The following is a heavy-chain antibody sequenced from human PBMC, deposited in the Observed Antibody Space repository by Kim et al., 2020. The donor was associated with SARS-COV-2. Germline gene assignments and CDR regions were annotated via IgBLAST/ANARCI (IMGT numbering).Heavy chain of an antibody. D-gene: IGHD3-3*01. CDR1: GFTFSNAW. CDR3: TTDSYYYDFWSGYPIDS. J-gene: IGHJ4*02. V-gene: IGHV3-15*01. CDR2: IKSKTDGGTT. Sequence: GGSLRLSCAASGFTFSNAWMSWVRQAPGKGLEWVGRIKSKTDGGTTDYAAPVKGRFTISRDDSKNTLYLQMNSLKTEDTAVYYCTTDSYYYDFWSGYPIDSWGQGTLVTVSS.